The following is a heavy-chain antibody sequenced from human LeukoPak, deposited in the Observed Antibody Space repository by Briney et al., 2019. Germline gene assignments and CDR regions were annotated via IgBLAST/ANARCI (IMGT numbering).Heavy chain of an antibody. D-gene: IGHD3-22*01. CDR3: ARTYYFDSGGYLDAFDI. Sequence: GGSLRLSCAASAFTFSSYSMNWVRQAPGKGLEWVSYISSSSSTIYYADSVKGRFTISRDNAKNSLYLQMNSLRAEDTAVYYCARTYYFDSGGYLDAFDIWGQGTMVTVSS. J-gene: IGHJ3*02. V-gene: IGHV3-48*01. CDR1: AFTFSSYS. CDR2: ISSSSSTI.